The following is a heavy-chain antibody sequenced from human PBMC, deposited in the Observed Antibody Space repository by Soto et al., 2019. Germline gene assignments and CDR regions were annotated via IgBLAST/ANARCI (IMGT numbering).Heavy chain of an antibody. Sequence: SETLSLTCTVSGVSISGRVNYWGWIRQPPGKGLEWIGSVYHSGTTYYNPSLTSRVTVTAVTSRNNCCLRLSSVTAADTAVYYCAATSSGGSLAGDYWGLGILVTVSS. D-gene: IGHD6-19*01. CDR2: VYHSGTT. CDR3: AATSSGGSLAGDY. V-gene: IGHV4-39*02. J-gene: IGHJ4*02. CDR1: GVSISGRVNY.